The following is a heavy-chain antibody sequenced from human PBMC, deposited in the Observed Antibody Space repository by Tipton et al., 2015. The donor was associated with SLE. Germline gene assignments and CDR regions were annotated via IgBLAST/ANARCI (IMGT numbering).Heavy chain of an antibody. J-gene: IGHJ4*02. Sequence: TLSLTCTVSGGSISSYYWSWIRQPPGKGLEWIGYIYYSGSTNYNPSLKSRVTISVDTSKNQFSLKLSSLTAADTAVYYCARESSWDPLFDYWGQGPLVTVSS. CDR3: ARESSWDPLFDY. CDR2: IYYSGST. CDR1: GGSISSYY. D-gene: IGHD6-13*01. V-gene: IGHV4-59*01.